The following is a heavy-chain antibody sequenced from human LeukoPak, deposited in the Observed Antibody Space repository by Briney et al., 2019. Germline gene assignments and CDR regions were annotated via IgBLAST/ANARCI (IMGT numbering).Heavy chain of an antibody. CDR3: ARDKGSGWYWFDP. V-gene: IGHV4-59*01. J-gene: IGHJ5*02. CDR2: IYYSGST. CDR1: GGSISSYY. Sequence: SETLSLTCTVSGGSISSYYWSWIRQPPGKGLEWIGYIYYSGSTNYNPSLKSRVTISVDTSKNQFSLKLSSVTAADTAVYYCARDKGSGWYWFDPWGQGTMVTVSS. D-gene: IGHD6-19*01.